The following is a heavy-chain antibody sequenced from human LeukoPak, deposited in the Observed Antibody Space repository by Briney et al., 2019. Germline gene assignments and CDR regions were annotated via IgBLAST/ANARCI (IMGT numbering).Heavy chain of an antibody. D-gene: IGHD2-2*01. V-gene: IGHV4-59*01. Sequence: PSETLSLTCTVSGGSISSYYWSWIRQPPGKGLEWIGYIYYSGSTNYNPSLKSRVTISVDTSKNQFSLKLSSVTAADTAVYYCARSYCSSTSCSDYMDVWGKGTTVTISS. CDR2: IYYSGST. CDR1: GGSISSYY. CDR3: ARSYCSSTSCSDYMDV. J-gene: IGHJ6*03.